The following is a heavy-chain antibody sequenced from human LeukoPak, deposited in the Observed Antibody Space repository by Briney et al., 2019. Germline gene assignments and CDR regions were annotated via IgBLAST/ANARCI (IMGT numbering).Heavy chain of an antibody. CDR2: IKSKTDGGTT. CDR1: GFTFSNAW. Sequence: GGSLRLSCAASGFTFSNAWMNWVRQAPGKGLEWVGRIKSKTDGGTTDYAAPVKGRFTISRDDSKNTLYLQMNSLKTEDTAVYYCARLDSDYTNPLDPWGQGTLVTVSS. V-gene: IGHV3-15*07. J-gene: IGHJ5*02. D-gene: IGHD4-11*01. CDR3: ARLDSDYTNPLDP.